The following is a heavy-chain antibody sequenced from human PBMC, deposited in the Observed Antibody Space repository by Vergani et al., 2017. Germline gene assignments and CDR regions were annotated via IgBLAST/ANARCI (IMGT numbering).Heavy chain of an antibody. V-gene: IGHV3-23*01. D-gene: IGHD5-12*01. CDR3: ARARVEIVATTTYNYYFYGMDV. CDR1: GFTFSTYA. Sequence: EVQLLESGGGLVQPGGSLRLSCAASGFTFSTYAMTWVRQAPGKGLEWVSTISSDGGSTYYADSVKGRFTISRHHSKNTLYLQMNSLRAEDTAVYYCARARVEIVATTTYNYYFYGMDVWGQGTTVTVSS. CDR2: ISSDGGST. J-gene: IGHJ6*02.